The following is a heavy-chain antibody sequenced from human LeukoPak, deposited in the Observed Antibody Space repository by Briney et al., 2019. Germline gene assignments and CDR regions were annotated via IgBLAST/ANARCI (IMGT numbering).Heavy chain of an antibody. CDR2: ISGSGGST. Sequence: PGGSLRLSCAASGFTFSSYAMSWVRQAPGKGLEWVSAISGSGGSTYYADSVKGRFTISRDNSKNTLYLQMNSLRAEDTAVYYCEKTPAGISYYFDYWGQGTLVTVSS. D-gene: IGHD6-13*01. CDR3: EKTPAGISYYFDY. V-gene: IGHV3-23*01. J-gene: IGHJ4*02. CDR1: GFTFSSYA.